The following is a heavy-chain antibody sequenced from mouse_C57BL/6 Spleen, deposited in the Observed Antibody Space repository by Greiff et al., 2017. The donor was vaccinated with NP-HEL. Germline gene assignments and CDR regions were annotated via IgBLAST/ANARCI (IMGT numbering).Heavy chain of an antibody. CDR3: ARRYYGSSYWYFGV. Sequence: VQLQQPGAELVRPGTSVKLSCKASGYTFTSYWMHWVKQRPGQCLEWIGVIDPSDSYTNYNQKFKGKATLTVDNSSSTAYMQLSSLTSEDAAVYYCARRYYGSSYWYFGVWGTGTTVTGSS. V-gene: IGHV1-59*01. D-gene: IGHD1-1*01. J-gene: IGHJ1*03. CDR2: IDPSDSYT. CDR1: GYTFTSYW.